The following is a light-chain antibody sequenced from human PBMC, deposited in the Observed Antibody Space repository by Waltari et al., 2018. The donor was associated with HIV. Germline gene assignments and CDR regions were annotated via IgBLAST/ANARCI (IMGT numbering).Light chain of an antibody. J-gene: IGLJ1*01. CDR2: QDD. CDR1: KLGTKY. CDR3: QTWDNRTARV. Sequence: SYELTQPPSVSVSPGQTASITCSGDKLGTKYAFWYQQKAGQSPVLVIYQDDKRPSGIPERFSGSNSGNTATLTISGTQAMDKADYYCQTWDNRTARVFGPGTKVTVL. V-gene: IGLV3-1*01.